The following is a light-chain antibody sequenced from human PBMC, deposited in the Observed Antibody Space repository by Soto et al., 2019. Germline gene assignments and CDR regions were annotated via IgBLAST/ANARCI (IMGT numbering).Light chain of an antibody. J-gene: IGKJ2*01. V-gene: IGKV3-20*01. CDR1: QSVSNSN. Sequence: VLTQSPGTLSLSPGERATLSCRASQSVSNSNLAWYQKKPGQAPRVLIYGASTRATGIPDRFSGSGSGTDFTLTISRLEPEDFAVYYCQQYDNSPYTFGQGTNLEIK. CDR2: GAS. CDR3: QQYDNSPYT.